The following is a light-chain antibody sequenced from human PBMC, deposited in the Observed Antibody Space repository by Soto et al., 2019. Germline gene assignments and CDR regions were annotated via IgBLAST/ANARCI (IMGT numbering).Light chain of an antibody. CDR1: QSVSSK. J-gene: IGKJ2*01. CDR2: GAS. Sequence: IVMTQSPATLSVSPGEGATLSCRASQSVSSKLAWYQQKPGQAPRLLIYGASTRATGIPARFSGSVSGTEFTLTISSLQSEDFAVHYCQQYNNWTPYTFGQGTNLEIK. CDR3: QQYNNWTPYT. V-gene: IGKV3-15*01.